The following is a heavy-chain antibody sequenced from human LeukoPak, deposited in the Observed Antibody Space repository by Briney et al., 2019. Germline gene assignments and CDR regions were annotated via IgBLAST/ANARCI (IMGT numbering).Heavy chain of an antibody. CDR2: IGVDDAT. Sequence: PGGSLRLSCVASGITFSNSVMHWVRQPTGKSLEWVSGIGVDDATQYLDSVKGRFTISRDNAKNSFYLQMNSLTAGDTAMYYCATEGHSSGRAPAFDIWGQGTMVTVSS. V-gene: IGHV3-13*01. CDR1: GITFSNSV. J-gene: IGHJ3*02. CDR3: ATEGHSSGRAPAFDI. D-gene: IGHD6-19*01.